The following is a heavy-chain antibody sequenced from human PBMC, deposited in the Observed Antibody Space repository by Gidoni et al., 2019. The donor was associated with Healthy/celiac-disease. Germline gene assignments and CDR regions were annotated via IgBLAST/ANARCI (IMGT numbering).Heavy chain of an antibody. J-gene: IGHJ1*01. CDR1: GFTFRRYG. D-gene: IGHD2-2*01. CDR3: AKDSPYQPLLSRTEYFQH. Sequence: QVQLVESGGGVVQPGRSLRLSCAASGFTFRRYGMHWVRQAPGKGLEWVAVISYDGSNKYYADSVKGRFTISRDKSKNTLYLQINSLRAEDTAVYYCAKDSPYQPLLSRTEYFQHWGQGTLVTVSS. CDR2: ISYDGSNK. V-gene: IGHV3-30*18.